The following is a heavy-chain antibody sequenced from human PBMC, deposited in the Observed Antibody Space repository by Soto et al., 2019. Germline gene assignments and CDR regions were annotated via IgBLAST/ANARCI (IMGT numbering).Heavy chain of an antibody. CDR3: ASTLMIRGSYRFYYYYYGMDV. V-gene: IGHV3-21*01. Sequence: SLRLSCAASGFTFSSYSMNWVRQAPGKGLEWVSSISSSSSYIYYADSVKGRFTISRDNAKNSLYLQMNSLRAEVTAVYYCASTLMIRGSYRFYYYYYGMDVWGQGTTVTVSS. D-gene: IGHD1-26*01. CDR2: ISSSSSYI. CDR1: GFTFSSYS. J-gene: IGHJ6*02.